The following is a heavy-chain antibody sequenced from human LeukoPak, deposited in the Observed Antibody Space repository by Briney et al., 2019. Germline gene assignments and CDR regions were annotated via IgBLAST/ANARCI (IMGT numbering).Heavy chain of an antibody. V-gene: IGHV1-46*01. CDR2: INPSGGST. Sequence: ASVKVSFKASGYTFTSYYMHWVRQAPGQGLEWMGIINPSGGSTSYAQKFQGRVTMTRDTSTSTVYMELSSLRSEDTAVYYCASIPKLPYGSGSYGERYFDYWGQGTLVTVSS. D-gene: IGHD3-10*01. CDR3: ASIPKLPYGSGSYGERYFDY. CDR1: GYTFTSYY. J-gene: IGHJ4*02.